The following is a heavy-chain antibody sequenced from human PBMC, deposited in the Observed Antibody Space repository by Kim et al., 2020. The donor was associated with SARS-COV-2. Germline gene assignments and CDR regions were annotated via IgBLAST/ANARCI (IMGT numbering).Heavy chain of an antibody. D-gene: IGHD4-17*01. J-gene: IGHJ6*02. V-gene: IGHV3-30*02. CDR3: AKDYGDFGGMDV. Sequence: YLADSVKGRFTISRDNYKNTLYLQMNSLRAEDTAVYYCAKDYGDFGGMDVWGQGTTVTVSS.